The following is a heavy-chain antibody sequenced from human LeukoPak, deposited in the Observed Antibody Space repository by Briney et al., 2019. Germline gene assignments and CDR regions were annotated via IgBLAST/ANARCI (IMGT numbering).Heavy chain of an antibody. Sequence: TGGSLTLSCAASGFTFSRYAMRWLRQAPGKGLEWFSAISGSGGNTYYADSVKGLLTIPRQNPKNTLYLQMKSLRAEDAAVYYCASSYYDFWSGYYEPDYWGQGTLVTVSS. D-gene: IGHD3-3*01. J-gene: IGHJ4*02. CDR2: ISGSGGNT. CDR3: ASSYYDFWSGYYEPDY. CDR1: GFTFSRYA. V-gene: IGHV3-23*01.